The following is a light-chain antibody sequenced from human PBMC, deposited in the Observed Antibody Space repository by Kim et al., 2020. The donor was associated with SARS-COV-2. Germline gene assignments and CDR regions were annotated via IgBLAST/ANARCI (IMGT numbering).Light chain of an antibody. J-gene: IGKJ1*01. Sequence: DIQMTQSPFSLSASVGDRVTITCRASQTISTHLNWYQQKPGKAPRLLIYATSNLQSGVPSRFSGSGSGTDCTLTISSLQPEDFATYYCQQTYTTPQTFGQGTKVDIK. V-gene: IGKV1-39*01. CDR3: QQTYTTPQT. CDR2: ATS. CDR1: QTISTH.